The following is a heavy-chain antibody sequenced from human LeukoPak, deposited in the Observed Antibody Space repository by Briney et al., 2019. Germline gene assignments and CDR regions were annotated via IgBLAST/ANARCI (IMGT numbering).Heavy chain of an antibody. CDR1: GYTFTSYY. D-gene: IGHD6-13*01. CDR3: ARDPGIAAAGPEGDY. CDR2: INPSGGST. J-gene: IGHJ4*02. Sequence: ASVEVSCKASGYTFTSYYMHWVRQAPGQGLEWMGIINPSGGSTSYAQKFQGRVTMTRDMSTSTVYMELSSLRSEDTAVYYCARDPGIAAAGPEGDYWGQGTLVTVSS. V-gene: IGHV1-46*01.